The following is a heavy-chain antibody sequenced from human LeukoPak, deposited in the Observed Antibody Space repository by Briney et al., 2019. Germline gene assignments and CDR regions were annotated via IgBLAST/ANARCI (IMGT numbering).Heavy chain of an antibody. CDR2: INAGNGNT. V-gene: IGHV1-3*01. CDR1: GYTFTSYA. J-gene: IGHJ4*02. D-gene: IGHD1-26*01. Sequence: PPASVKVSCKASGYTFTSYAMHWVRQAPGQRLEWMGWINAGNGNTKYPQKFQGRVTITRDTSASTAYMELSSLRSEDTAVYYCARGESGSYQADYWGQGTLVTVSS. CDR3: ARGESGSYQADY.